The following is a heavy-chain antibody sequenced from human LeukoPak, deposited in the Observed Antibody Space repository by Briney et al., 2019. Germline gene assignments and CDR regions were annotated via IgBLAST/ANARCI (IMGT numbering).Heavy chain of an antibody. D-gene: IGHD3-16*01. CDR3: AREGDVYAVSYYFDY. Sequence: SGTLSLICAVSGGXFSGYYCGWIRQPPGKGREWLGEINHSGDTNYNPSLKSRVIISVDTSKNQFSLKVRSVTAADTAVYYCAREGDVYAVSYYFDYWGQGTLVTVSS. CDR2: INHSGDT. V-gene: IGHV4-34*01. CDR1: GGXFSGYY. J-gene: IGHJ4*02.